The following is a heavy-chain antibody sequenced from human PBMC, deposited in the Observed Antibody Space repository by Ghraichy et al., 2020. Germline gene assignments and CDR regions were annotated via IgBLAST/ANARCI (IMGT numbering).Heavy chain of an antibody. CDR1: GGSFSGYY. CDR3: PRAARTMRVVVKYYFDY. Sequence: SETLSPTCAVYGGSFSGYYWSWIRQPPGKGLEWIGEINHSGSTNYNPSLKSRVTISVDTSKNQFSLKLSSVTAADTAVYYCPRAARTMRVVVKYYFDYWGQGTLVTVSS. D-gene: IGHD3-22*01. V-gene: IGHV4-34*01. J-gene: IGHJ4*02. CDR2: INHSGST.